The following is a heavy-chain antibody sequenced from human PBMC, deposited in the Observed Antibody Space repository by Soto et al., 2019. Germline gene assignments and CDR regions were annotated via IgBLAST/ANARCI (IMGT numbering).Heavy chain of an antibody. V-gene: IGHV3-48*02. CDR2: ISRGSSAK. CDR3: ARDSGRGYGMDA. J-gene: IGHJ6*02. CDR1: GFTFSSHS. D-gene: IGHD1-1*01. Sequence: GGSLRLSCAASGFTFSSHSMNWVRQAPGKGLEWVSYISRGSSAKYYADSVKGRFTISRDNAKNSLYVQMNSLRDEDTAVYYCARDSGRGYGMDAWGQGTTVTVSS.